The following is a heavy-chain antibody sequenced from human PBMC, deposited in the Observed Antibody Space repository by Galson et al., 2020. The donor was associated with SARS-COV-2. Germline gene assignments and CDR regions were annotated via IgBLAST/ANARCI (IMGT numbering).Heavy chain of an antibody. Sequence: GGSLRLSCAASGFTFSSYEMNWVRQAPGKGLEWVSYISSSGSTIYYADSVKGRFTISRDNAKNSLYLQMNSLRAEDTAVYYCARNPRFWSGYYSPDYWGQGTLVTVSS. D-gene: IGHD3-3*01. CDR3: ARNPRFWSGYYSPDY. J-gene: IGHJ4*02. CDR2: ISSSGSTI. V-gene: IGHV3-48*03. CDR1: GFTFSSYE.